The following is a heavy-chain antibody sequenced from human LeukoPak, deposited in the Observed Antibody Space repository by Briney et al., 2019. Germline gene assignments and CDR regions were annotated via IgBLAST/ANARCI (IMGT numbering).Heavy chain of an antibody. CDR3: ARSPEYSSSPPWFDP. Sequence: SQTLSLTCTVSGGSISSGGYYWSWIRQHPGKGLEWIGYIYYSGSTYYNPSLKSRVTISVDTSKNQFSLKLSSVTAADTAVYYCARSPEYSSSPPWFDPWGQGTLVTVSS. CDR1: GGSISSGGYY. J-gene: IGHJ5*02. CDR2: IYYSGST. V-gene: IGHV4-31*03. D-gene: IGHD6-6*01.